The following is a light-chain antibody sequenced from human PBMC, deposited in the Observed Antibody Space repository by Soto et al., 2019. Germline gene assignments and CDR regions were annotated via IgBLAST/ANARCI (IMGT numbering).Light chain of an antibody. CDR1: QSISSW. Sequence: DIQMTQSPSTLSASVGDRVTITCRASQSISSWLAWYQQKPGKAPKLLIYDASSLESGVPSRFSGSGSGTEFTLPISSLQPDDFAPYYCQQYNSYSRTFGQGTKVDTK. CDR2: DAS. CDR3: QQYNSYSRT. J-gene: IGKJ1*01. V-gene: IGKV1-5*01.